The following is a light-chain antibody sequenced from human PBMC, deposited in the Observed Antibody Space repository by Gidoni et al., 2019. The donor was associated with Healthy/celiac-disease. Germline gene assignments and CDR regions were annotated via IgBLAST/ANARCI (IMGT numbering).Light chain of an antibody. J-gene: IGKJ5*01. CDR2: GAS. CDR3: QQYGSSPSIT. Sequence: EIVLTQSPGTLSLSPGERATLSCRASQSVSSSYLAWYQQKPGQAPRLLISGASSRATGIPDRFSGSASGTDFPLTISRLAPEYFAVYYCQQYGSSPSITFGQGTRLEIK. CDR1: QSVSSSY. V-gene: IGKV3-20*01.